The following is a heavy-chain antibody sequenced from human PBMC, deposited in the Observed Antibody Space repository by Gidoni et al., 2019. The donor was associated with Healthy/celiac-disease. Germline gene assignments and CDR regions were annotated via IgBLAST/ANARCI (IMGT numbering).Heavy chain of an antibody. V-gene: IGHV3-13*05. CDR2: IGTAGDP. D-gene: IGHD2-2*01. Sequence: EVQLVESGGGLVQPGGSLRLSCAASGFPFSRYDMHWVRQAPGKGLEWVSAIGTAGDPYYPGSVKGRFTISRENAKNSLYLQMNSLRAGDTAVYYCARGLRVVPAATYGYYYYYMDVWGKGTTVTVSS. J-gene: IGHJ6*03. CDR3: ARGLRVVPAATYGYYYYYMDV. CDR1: GFPFSRYD.